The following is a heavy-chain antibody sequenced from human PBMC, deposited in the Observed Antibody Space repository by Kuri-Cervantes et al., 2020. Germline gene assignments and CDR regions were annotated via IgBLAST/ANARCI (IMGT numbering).Heavy chain of an antibody. J-gene: IGHJ3*02. CDR1: GGTFSSYA. D-gene: IGHD2-2*01. V-gene: IGHV1-69*05. Sequence: SVKVSCKASGGTFSSYAISWVRQAPGQGLEWMGGIIPIFGTANYAQKFQGRVTITTDESTNTAYMELRSLRSDDTAMYFCAKDIVVVMVDTPFAFDIWGQGTMVTVSS. CDR3: AKDIVVVMVDTPFAFDI. CDR2: IIPIFGTA.